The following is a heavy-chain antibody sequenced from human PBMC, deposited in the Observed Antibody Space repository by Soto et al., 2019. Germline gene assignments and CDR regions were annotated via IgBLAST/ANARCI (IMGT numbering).Heavy chain of an antibody. D-gene: IGHD6-13*01. J-gene: IGHJ5*02. CDR1: GYTFTSYA. CDR3: ARLGEVVAAAGTAFDP. V-gene: IGHV1-3*01. CDR2: INAGNGNT. Sequence: ASVKVSCKASGYTFTSYAMHWVRQAPGQRLEWMGWINAGNGNTKYSQKFQGRVTITRDTSASTAYMELSSLRSEDTAVYYCARLGEVVAAAGTAFDPWGQGTLVTVSS.